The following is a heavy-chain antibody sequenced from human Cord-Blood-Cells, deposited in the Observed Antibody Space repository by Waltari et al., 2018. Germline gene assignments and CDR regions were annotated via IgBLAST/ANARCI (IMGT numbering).Heavy chain of an antibody. V-gene: IGHV1-3*01. CDR3: AIGRGKSGSYFDY. J-gene: IGHJ4*02. CDR2: INAGNGNT. CDR1: GYTFTSYA. Sequence: QVQLVQSGAEVKKPGASVKVSCKASGYTFTSYAMHWVRQAPGQRLEWMGWINAGNGNTKYSQKFQGRVTITRDTSASTAYMELSSLRSEDTAVYYCAIGRGKSGSYFDYWGQGTLVTVSS. D-gene: IGHD1-26*01.